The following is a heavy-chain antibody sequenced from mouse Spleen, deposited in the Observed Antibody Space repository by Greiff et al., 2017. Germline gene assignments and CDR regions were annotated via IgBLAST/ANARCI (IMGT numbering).Heavy chain of an antibody. J-gene: IGHJ1*01. CDR2: ISSGGGNT. CDR3: ASAGGDWYFDV. CDR1: GFTFSSYA. V-gene: IGHV5-9-3*01. Sequence: EVQRVESGGGLVKLGGSLKLSCAASGFTFSSYAMSWVRQTPEKRLEWVATISSGGGNTYYPDSVKGRFTISRDNAKNTLYLQMSSLKSEDTAMYYCASAGGDWYFDVWGAGTTVTVSS.